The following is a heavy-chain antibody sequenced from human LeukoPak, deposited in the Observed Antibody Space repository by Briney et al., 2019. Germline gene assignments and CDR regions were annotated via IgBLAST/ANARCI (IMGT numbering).Heavy chain of an antibody. J-gene: IGHJ4*02. CDR3: ARDCPARGGDCYDY. CDR2: INPNSGGT. CDR1: GYTSTGYY. V-gene: IGHV1-2*02. D-gene: IGHD2-21*01. Sequence: ASVKVSCKASGYTSTGYYMHWMRQAPGQGLEWMGWINPNSGGTNYAQKFQGRVTMTRDTSISTAYMELSRLRSDDTAVYYCARDCPARGGDCYDYWGQGTLVTVSS.